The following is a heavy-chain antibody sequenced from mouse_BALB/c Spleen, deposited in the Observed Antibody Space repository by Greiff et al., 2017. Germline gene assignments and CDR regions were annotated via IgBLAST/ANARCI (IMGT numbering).Heavy chain of an antibody. CDR1: GFNIKDTY. CDR2: IDPANGNT. Sequence: VQLQQSGAELVKPGASVKLSCTASGFNIKDTYMHWVKQRPEQGLEWIGRIDPANGNTKYDPKFQGKATITADTSSNTAYLQLSSLTSEDTAVYYCASRLLPYAMDYWGQGTSVTVSS. CDR3: ASRLLPYAMDY. D-gene: IGHD2-3*01. V-gene: IGHV14-3*02. J-gene: IGHJ4*01.